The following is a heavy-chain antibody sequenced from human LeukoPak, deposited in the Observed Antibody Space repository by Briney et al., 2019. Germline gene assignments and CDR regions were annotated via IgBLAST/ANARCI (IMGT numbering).Heavy chain of an antibody. V-gene: IGHV3-9*01. D-gene: IGHD3-3*01. CDR2: ISWNSGSI. Sequence: GGSLRLSCAASGFTFDDYAMHWVRQAPGKGLEWVSGISWNSGSIGYADSVKGRFTISRDNAKNSLYLQMNSLRAEDTALYYCARDNIETPSITIFGVVISGFDPWGQGTLVTVSS. CDR3: ARDNIETPSITIFGVVISGFDP. J-gene: IGHJ5*02. CDR1: GFTFDDYA.